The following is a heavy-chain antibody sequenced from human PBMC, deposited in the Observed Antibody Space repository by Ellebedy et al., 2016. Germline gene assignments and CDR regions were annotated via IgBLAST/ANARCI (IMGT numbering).Heavy chain of an antibody. Sequence: SGPTLVXPTQTLTLTCTFSGFSITREVSVTWTRQPPGKALEWLAFIDWDGNQYYTTSLKSRLTISKDTSKNQVVLRMTNVDPVDTGTYYCARIFGLPGSGDQYYGMDVWGQGTTVTVSS. J-gene: IGHJ6*02. CDR3: ARIFGLPGSGDQYYGMDV. V-gene: IGHV2-70*13. CDR2: IDWDGNQ. CDR1: GFSITREVS. D-gene: IGHD3-10*01.